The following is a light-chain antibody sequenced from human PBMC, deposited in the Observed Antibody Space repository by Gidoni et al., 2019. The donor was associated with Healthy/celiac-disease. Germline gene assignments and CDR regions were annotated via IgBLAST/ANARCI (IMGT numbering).Light chain of an antibody. V-gene: IGKV3-11*01. Sequence: EIVLTQSPATLSLSPGERATLYCRASQSVSSYLACYQQKPGQAPSLLIYDASNRATGIPARFSGSGSGTDFTLTISSLEPEDFAVYYCQQRSNWPLTFGGGTKVEIK. CDR2: DAS. J-gene: IGKJ4*01. CDR1: QSVSSY. CDR3: QQRSNWPLT.